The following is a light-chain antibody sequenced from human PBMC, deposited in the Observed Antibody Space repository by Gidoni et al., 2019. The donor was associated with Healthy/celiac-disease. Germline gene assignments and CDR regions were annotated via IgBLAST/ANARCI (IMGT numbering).Light chain of an antibody. J-gene: IGKJ3*01. CDR1: QSVSSY. V-gene: IGKV3-11*01. Sequence: EIVLTQSPATLSLSPGERATLSCRASQSVSSYLAWYQQKPGQAPRLLIYDASNRATGIPARFSGSGSGTDFTLTISSLEPEDFAVYYCQQRSNPLTFGPXTKVDIK. CDR2: DAS. CDR3: QQRSNPLT.